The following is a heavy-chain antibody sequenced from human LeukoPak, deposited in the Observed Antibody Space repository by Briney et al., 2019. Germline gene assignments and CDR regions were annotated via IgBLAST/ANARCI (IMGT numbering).Heavy chain of an antibody. CDR1: GGSISSYY. CDR2: IYYSGST. Sequence: SETLSLTCTVSGGSISSYYWSWIRQPPGKGLEWIGYIYYSGSTNYNPSLKSRVTISVDTSKNQFSLKLSSVTAADTAVYYCARGGAGEFDPWGQGTPVTVSS. D-gene: IGHD3-10*01. J-gene: IGHJ5*02. V-gene: IGHV4-59*01. CDR3: ARGGAGEFDP.